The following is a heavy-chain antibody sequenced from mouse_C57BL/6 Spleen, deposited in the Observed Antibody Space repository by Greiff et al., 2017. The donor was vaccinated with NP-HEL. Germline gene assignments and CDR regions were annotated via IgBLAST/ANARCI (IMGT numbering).Heavy chain of an antibody. CDR2: FYPGSGSI. CDR3: ARHEGYGYDSYWYFDV. V-gene: IGHV1-62-2*01. D-gene: IGHD2-2*01. Sequence: VKLQESGAELVKPGASVKLSCKASGYTFTEYTIHWVKQRSGQGLEWIGWFYPGSGSIKYNEKFKDKATLTADKSSSTVYMELSRLTSEDSAVYFCARHEGYGYDSYWYFDVWGTGTTVTVSS. CDR1: GYTFTEYT. J-gene: IGHJ1*03.